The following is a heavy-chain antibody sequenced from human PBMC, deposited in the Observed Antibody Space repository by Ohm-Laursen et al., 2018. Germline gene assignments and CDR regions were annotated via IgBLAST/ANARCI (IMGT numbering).Heavy chain of an antibody. D-gene: IGHD6-19*01. CDR1: GFTFSTYG. Sequence: SSLRLSCAASGFTFSTYGMHWVRQAPGKGLEWVAVISYDGSNNNYADSVKGRFTISRDNSKNTLFLQMNSLRAEDTAVYYCAKEYSSGWSDYWGQGTLVTVSS. CDR3: AKEYSSGWSDY. V-gene: IGHV3-30*18. J-gene: IGHJ4*02. CDR2: ISYDGSNN.